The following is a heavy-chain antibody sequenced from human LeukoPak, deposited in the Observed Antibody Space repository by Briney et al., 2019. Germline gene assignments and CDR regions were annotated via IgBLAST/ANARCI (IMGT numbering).Heavy chain of an antibody. J-gene: IGHJ4*02. D-gene: IGHD1-1*01. CDR1: GGSISSSSYY. CDR2: IYYSGST. V-gene: IGHV4-39*01. CDR3: AKLVQLERRGYFDY. Sequence: PSETLPLTCTVSGGSISSSSYYWGWIRQPPGKGLEWIGSIYYSGSTYYNPSLKSRVTISVDTSKNQFSLKLSPVTAADTAVYYCAKLVQLERRGYFDYWGRGTLVTVSS.